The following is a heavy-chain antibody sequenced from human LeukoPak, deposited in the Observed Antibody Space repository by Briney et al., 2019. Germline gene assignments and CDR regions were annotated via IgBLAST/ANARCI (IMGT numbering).Heavy chain of an antibody. D-gene: IGHD5-12*01. V-gene: IGHV4-30-2*01. CDR2: IYHSGST. CDR3: ARDRDGYNLGAFDI. Sequence: SQTLSLTCAVSGGSISSGGYSWSWIRQPPGKGLEWIGYIYHSGSTYYNPSLKSRVTISVDRSKNQFSLKRSSVTAADTAVYYCARDRDGYNLGAFDIWGQGTMVTVSS. CDR1: GGSISSGGYS. J-gene: IGHJ3*02.